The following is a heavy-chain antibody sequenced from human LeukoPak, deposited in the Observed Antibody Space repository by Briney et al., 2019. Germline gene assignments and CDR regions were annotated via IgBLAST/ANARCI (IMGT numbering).Heavy chain of an antibody. CDR2: INDSGSP. CDR1: GGSFSGYY. D-gene: IGHD3-16*01. CDR3: ARVKDPGGYYYYYYMDV. V-gene: IGHV4-34*01. J-gene: IGHJ6*03. Sequence: SETLSLPCAVYGGSFSGYYWSWIRQPPGKGLEWLGEINDSGSPKYNPSLKSRVTISIDTSKNQFSLKVTSVTAADTAVYYCARVKDPGGYYYYYYMDVWGKGTTVTISS.